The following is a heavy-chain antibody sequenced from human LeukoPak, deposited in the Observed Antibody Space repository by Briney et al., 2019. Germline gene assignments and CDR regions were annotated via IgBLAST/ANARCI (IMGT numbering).Heavy chain of an antibody. D-gene: IGHD6-19*01. CDR1: GGSINSRSYY. CDR2: IYYSGTT. Sequence: SETLSLPCTVSGGSINSRSYYWGWIRQSPGKGLEWIGAIYYSGTTYYKPSLKSRVTISVDTSKNQFSLKLSSVTAADTAAYYCAGRSVAGTGYFQHWGQGTLVTVSS. V-gene: IGHV4-39*07. CDR3: AGRSVAGTGYFQH. J-gene: IGHJ1*01.